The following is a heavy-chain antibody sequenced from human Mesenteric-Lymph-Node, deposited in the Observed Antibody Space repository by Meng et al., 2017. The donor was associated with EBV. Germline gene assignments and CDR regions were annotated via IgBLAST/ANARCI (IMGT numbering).Heavy chain of an antibody. CDR3: ARDRGWELLDY. Sequence: QVQLQESGPGLVNSSVTLSLTCTVSGFSVRGDSFYWSWIRQPPGKGLEWIGFIYDSGITHYSSSLKSRVTISVDTSKNQFSLELRSMTPADTAVYYCARDRGWELLDYWGQGTLVTVSS. CDR1: GFSVRGDSFY. CDR2: IYDSGIT. D-gene: IGHD1-26*01. V-gene: IGHV4-61*01. J-gene: IGHJ4*02.